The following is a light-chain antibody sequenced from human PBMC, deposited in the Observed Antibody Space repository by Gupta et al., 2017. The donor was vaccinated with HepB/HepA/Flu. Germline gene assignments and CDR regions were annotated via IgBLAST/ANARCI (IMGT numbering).Light chain of an antibody. CDR1: QSLVFSDGNTF. CDR2: HVS. V-gene: IGKV2-30*01. J-gene: IGKJ4*02. Sequence: DGVVTQSPLSLPVTRGQPASLSCGSSQSLVFSDGNTFLHWYQQRPGQSPRLLIYHVSRRDSGVPERFSGSGSGTEFTLSISRLEAEDFAMYYCVQDTNCPTFGEGTKVEIK. CDR3: VQDTNCPT.